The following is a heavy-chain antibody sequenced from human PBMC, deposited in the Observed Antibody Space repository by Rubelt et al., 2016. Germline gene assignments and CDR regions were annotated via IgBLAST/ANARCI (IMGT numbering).Heavy chain of an antibody. CDR2: INHSGST. D-gene: IGHD6-13*01. Sequence: QVQLQQWGAGLLKPSETLSLTCAVYGGSFSGYYWSWIRQPPGKGLEWIGEINHSGSTNYNPSLKSRVTISVDTPKNQFSLKLSSVTAADTAVYDCARGRRGSSSWLGRDYYGMDVWGRGTTVTVSS. CDR3: ARGRRGSSSWLGRDYYGMDV. J-gene: IGHJ6*02. CDR1: GGSFSGYY. V-gene: IGHV4-34*01.